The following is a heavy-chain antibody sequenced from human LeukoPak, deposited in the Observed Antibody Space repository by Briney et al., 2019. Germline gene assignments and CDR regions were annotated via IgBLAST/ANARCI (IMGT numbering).Heavy chain of an antibody. CDR1: GFTFSSYW. CDR2: IKQDGSEK. V-gene: IGHV3-7*03. J-gene: IGHJ4*02. D-gene: IGHD6-19*01. Sequence: GGSLRLSCAASGFTFSSYWMSWVRQAPGKGLDWVANIKQDGSEKYYVDSVKGRFTISRDNAKNSLYLQMNSLRAEDTAVYYCARLTGYSGGWYGSRFDYWGQGTLVTVS. CDR3: ARLTGYSGGWYGSRFDY.